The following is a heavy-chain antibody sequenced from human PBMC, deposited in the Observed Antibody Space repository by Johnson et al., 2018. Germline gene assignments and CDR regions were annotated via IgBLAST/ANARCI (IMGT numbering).Heavy chain of an antibody. J-gene: IGHJ6*03. CDR2: ISYDGSNK. D-gene: IGHD6-13*01. Sequence: VQLVESGGGVVQPGRSLRLSCAASGFTLSGYGMHWVRQAPGKGLEWVAVISYDGSNKYYADSVKGRFTISRDNSKNTLYLQMNSLRGEDTAGYYCAKAYSSSGGKGGLDMDVGGKGTTVSVSS. V-gene: IGHV3-30*18. CDR1: GFTLSGYG. CDR3: AKAYSSSGGKGGLDMDV.